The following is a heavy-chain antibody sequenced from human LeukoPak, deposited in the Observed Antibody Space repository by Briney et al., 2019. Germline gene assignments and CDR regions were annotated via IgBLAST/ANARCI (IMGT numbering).Heavy chain of an antibody. D-gene: IGHD3-22*01. CDR3: ARDRRYYDSSAYIRGFDY. J-gene: IGHJ4*02. V-gene: IGHV3-73*01. CDR2: IRSKANSYAT. Sequence: GGSLRLSCAASGFTFSGSAMHWVRQASGKGLEWVGRIRSKANSYATAYAASVKGRFTISRDDSKNTAYLQMNSLKTEDTAVYYCARDRRYYDSSAYIRGFDYWGQGTLVTVSS. CDR1: GFTFSGSA.